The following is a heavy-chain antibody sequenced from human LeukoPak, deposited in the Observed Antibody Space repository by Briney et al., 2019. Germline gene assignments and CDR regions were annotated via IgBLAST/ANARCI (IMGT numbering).Heavy chain of an antibody. Sequence: GGSLRLSCAASGFTFSSYAMSWVRQAPGKGLEWVSAISGSGGSTYYADSVKGRFTISRDNSKNALYLQMNSLRAEDTAVYYCAKGWQQLSSYPFDYWGQGTLVTVSS. D-gene: IGHD6-13*01. V-gene: IGHV3-23*01. J-gene: IGHJ4*02. CDR3: AKGWQQLSSYPFDY. CDR1: GFTFSSYA. CDR2: ISGSGGST.